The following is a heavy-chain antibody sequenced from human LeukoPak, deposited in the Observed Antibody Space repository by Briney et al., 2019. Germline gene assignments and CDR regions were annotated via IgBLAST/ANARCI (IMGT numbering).Heavy chain of an antibody. J-gene: IGHJ6*02. Sequence: GGSLRLSCAASGFTFDDYGMSWVRQAPGKGLEWVSGINWNGGSTGYADSVKGRFTISRDNAKNSLCLQMNSLRAEDTALYHCATHYGDSYYYGMDVWGQGTTVTVSS. CDR2: INWNGGST. CDR3: ATHYGDSYYYGMDV. V-gene: IGHV3-20*01. CDR1: GFTFDDYG. D-gene: IGHD4-17*01.